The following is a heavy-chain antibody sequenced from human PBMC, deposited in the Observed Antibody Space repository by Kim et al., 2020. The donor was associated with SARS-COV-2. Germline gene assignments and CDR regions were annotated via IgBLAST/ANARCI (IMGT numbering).Heavy chain of an antibody. D-gene: IGHD5-12*01. CDR2: ISSSSSYI. J-gene: IGHJ4*02. CDR3: ARDRGRGWLQPDY. Sequence: GGSLRLSCAASGFTFSSYSMNWVRQAPGKGREWVSSISSSSSYIYYADSLKGRFTISRDNAKNSLYLQMNSLRAEDTAVYYCARDRGRGWLQPDYWGQGTLVTVSS. CDR1: GFTFSSYS. V-gene: IGHV3-21*01.